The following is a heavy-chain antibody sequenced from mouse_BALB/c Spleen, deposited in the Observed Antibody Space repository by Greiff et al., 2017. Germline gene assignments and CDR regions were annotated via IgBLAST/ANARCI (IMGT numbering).Heavy chain of an antibody. J-gene: IGHJ2*01. CDR1: GYSITSDYA. V-gene: IGHV3-2*02. D-gene: IGHD2-2*01. CDR3: AREGLRRAAFDY. Sequence: EVQLQESGPGLVKPSQSLSLTCTVTGYSITSDYAWNWIRQFPGNKLEWMGYISYSGSTSYNPSLKSRISITRDTSKNQFFLQLNSVTTEDTATYYCAREGLRRAAFDYWGQGTTLTVSS. CDR2: ISYSGST.